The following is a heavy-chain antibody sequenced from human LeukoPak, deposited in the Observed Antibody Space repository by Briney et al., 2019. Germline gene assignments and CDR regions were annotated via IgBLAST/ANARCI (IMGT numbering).Heavy chain of an antibody. Sequence: ASVKVSCKASGYTFTSYDINWVRQATGQGLEWMGWMNPNSGNTGYAQKFQGRVTMTRNTSISTAYMELSSLRSEDTAVYYCARAKTTVTPRALGYWGQGTLVTVSS. D-gene: IGHD4-17*01. V-gene: IGHV1-8*01. CDR1: GYTFTSYD. J-gene: IGHJ4*02. CDR2: MNPNSGNT. CDR3: ARAKTTVTPRALGY.